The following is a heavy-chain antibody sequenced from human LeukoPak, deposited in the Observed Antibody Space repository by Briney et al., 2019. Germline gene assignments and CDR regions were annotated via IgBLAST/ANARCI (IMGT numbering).Heavy chain of an antibody. V-gene: IGHV3-30*18. J-gene: IGHJ6*02. Sequence: PGRSLRLSCAASGFPFSSYGMHWVRQAPGKGLEWVSFISYDGANKYYADSVKGRFTTSRDNSKNTLYLQMNSLRGDDTGMYFCAKDSSSSNYYYGLDVWGQGTTVTVSS. CDR2: ISYDGANK. D-gene: IGHD6-13*01. CDR1: GFPFSSYG. CDR3: AKDSSSSNYYYGLDV.